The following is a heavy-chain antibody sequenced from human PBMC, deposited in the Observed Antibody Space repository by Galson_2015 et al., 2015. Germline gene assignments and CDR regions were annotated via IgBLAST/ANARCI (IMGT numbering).Heavy chain of an antibody. CDR2: IFPGDSDT. V-gene: IGHV5-51*01. Sequence: QSGAEVKKPGESLTISCTGSGYSFTNYWIGWVRQMPGKGLEWMGIIFPGDSDTRYSPSFQGLVTISADKSISTAYLQWSSLKASDTATYYCASSYAYSSSADAYDIWGQGTMVTVSS. CDR1: GYSFTNYW. D-gene: IGHD6-6*01. J-gene: IGHJ3*02. CDR3: ASSYAYSSSADAYDI.